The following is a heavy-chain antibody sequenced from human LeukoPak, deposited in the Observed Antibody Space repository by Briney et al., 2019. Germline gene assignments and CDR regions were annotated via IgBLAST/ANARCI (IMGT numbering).Heavy chain of an antibody. Sequence: ASVKVSCKASAGTFSSYAISWVRQAPGQGREWMGRIIPIFGTANYAQKFQGRVTITTDESTSTAYMGLSSLRSEDTAVYYCASYCSGGSCYHTDYWGQGTLVTVSS. CDR1: AGTFSSYA. D-gene: IGHD2-15*01. V-gene: IGHV1-69*05. CDR2: IIPIFGTA. J-gene: IGHJ4*02. CDR3: ASYCSGGSCYHTDY.